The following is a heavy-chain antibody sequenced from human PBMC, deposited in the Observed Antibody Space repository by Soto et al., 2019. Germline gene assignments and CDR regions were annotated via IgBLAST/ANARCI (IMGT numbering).Heavy chain of an antibody. CDR3: AKWVTMIVVVISEFDY. J-gene: IGHJ4*02. V-gene: IGHV3-23*01. D-gene: IGHD3-22*01. CDR1: GFTFSSYA. CDR2: ISGSGGST. Sequence: GGSLRLSCAASGFTFSSYAMSWVRQAPGKGLEWVSAISGSGGSTYYADSVKGRFTISRDNSKNTLYLQMNSLRAEDTAVYYCAKWVTMIVVVISEFDYWGQGTLVTVSS.